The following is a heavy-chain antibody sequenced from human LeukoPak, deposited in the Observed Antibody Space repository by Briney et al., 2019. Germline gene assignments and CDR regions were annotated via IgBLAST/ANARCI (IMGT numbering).Heavy chain of an antibody. D-gene: IGHD2-15*01. CDR2: IYAGGST. CDR3: ARGFCSGGSCYDFDY. Sequence: GGSLRLSCAASGFTVSSNYMSWVRQAPGKGLEWVPVIYAGGSTYYADSVKGRFTISRDNSKNTLYLQMSSLRADDTAVYYCARGFCSGGSCYDFDYWGQGTLVTVSS. CDR1: GFTVSSNY. V-gene: IGHV3-53*01. J-gene: IGHJ4*02.